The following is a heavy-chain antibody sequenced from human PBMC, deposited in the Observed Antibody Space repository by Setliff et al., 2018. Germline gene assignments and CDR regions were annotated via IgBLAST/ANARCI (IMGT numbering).Heavy chain of an antibody. CDR2: IRLDGSNR. D-gene: IGHD1-7*01. CDR1: GFSFSSYG. J-gene: IGHJ4*02. CDR3: TTELGDQTSYNWNYWH. V-gene: IGHV3-30*02. Sequence: GGSLRLSCAASGFSFSSYGMHWVRQAPGKGLEWVAFIRLDGSNRDYADSVKGRFTISRDNSKNTLYLQMNSLKTEDTAVYYCTTELGDQTSYNWNYWHWGQGTLVTVSS.